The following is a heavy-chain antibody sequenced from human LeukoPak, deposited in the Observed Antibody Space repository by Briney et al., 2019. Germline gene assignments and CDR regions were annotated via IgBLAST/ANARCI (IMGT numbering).Heavy chain of an antibody. J-gene: IGHJ4*02. CDR3: ARENDRYGRIDY. V-gene: IGHV4-59*01. Sequence: NPSETLSLTCTVSGDSISSSYWSWIRQPPGKGLEWIGYIYYSGSTNYNPSLKSRVIISIDTSKNQFSLRLSSLTAADTAVYYCARENDRYGRIDYWGQGTQVTVSS. CDR1: GDSISSSY. D-gene: IGHD5-18*01. CDR2: IYYSGST.